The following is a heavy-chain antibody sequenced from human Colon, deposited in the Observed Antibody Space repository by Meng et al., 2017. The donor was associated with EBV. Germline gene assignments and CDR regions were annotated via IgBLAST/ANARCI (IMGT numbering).Heavy chain of an antibody. D-gene: IGHD2-15*01. CDR1: GGSFSYSY. CDR2: INHVGST. V-gene: IGHV4-34*01. J-gene: IGHJ4*02. Sequence: QVSLQQWGAGLLTPSETRSFTCTFCGGSFSYSYWTWIRQPPGKGLEWIGEINHVGSTTYTPSLKSRVTISVDTSKNQFSLKLSSVTAADAAVYYCASSDCSGGTCYLDCWGQGTLVTVSS. CDR3: ASSDCSGGTCYLDC.